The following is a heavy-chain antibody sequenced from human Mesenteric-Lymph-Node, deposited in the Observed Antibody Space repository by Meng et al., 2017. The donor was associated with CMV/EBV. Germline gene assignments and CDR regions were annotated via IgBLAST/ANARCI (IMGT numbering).Heavy chain of an antibody. CDR2: IKQDGSIK. CDR3: ARDGLGGVNWYFDY. V-gene: IGHV3-7*01. D-gene: IGHD3-16*01. CDR1: GFTFDSYW. J-gene: IGHJ4*02. Sequence: LSLTCAVSGFTFDSYWMSWVRQAPGKGLEWVANIKQDGSIKYYVDSVKGRFTISRDNTKNSLYLQMNTLRAEDTAVYHCARDGLGGVNWYFDYWGQGTLVTVSS.